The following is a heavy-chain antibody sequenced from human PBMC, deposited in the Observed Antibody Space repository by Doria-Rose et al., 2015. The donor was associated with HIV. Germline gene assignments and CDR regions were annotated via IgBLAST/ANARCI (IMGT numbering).Heavy chain of an antibody. J-gene: IGHJ3*02. Sequence: GQLQESGAEVKKPGESPKISCKGSGYSFPTYWIGWVRQMPGKGLERMGIIYPGDSDIRYSPSFQGQVTISADKSISTAYLQWSSLKASDTAMYYCARLLRKDAFDIRGQGTMVTVSS. CDR2: IYPGDSDI. V-gene: IGHV5-51*01. CDR3: ARLLRKDAFDI. CDR1: GYSFPTYW.